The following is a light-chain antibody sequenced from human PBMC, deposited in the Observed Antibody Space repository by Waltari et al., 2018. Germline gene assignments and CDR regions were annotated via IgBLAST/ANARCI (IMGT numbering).Light chain of an antibody. CDR2: GAT. Sequence: QSALTQPASVSGSPGQSITPPCTGTSHDIGNFDLASWYQHRPGEAPKLLMYGATKRPSGVSNRFSGSKSGKTASLTISGLQTEDEADYYCFSFVAANSFVFGPGTKVTVL. CDR3: FSFVAANSFV. J-gene: IGLJ1*01. CDR1: SHDIGNFDL. V-gene: IGLV2-23*01.